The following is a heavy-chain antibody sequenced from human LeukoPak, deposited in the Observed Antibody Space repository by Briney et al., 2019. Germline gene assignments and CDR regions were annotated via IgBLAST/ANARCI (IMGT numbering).Heavy chain of an antibody. CDR1: GFAFSWYW. Sequence: GGSLRLSCAASGFAFSWYWMSWVRQAPGKGLEWVANIKEDGSIKYYVDSVKGRLTISRDNAKNSLYLQMNSLRAEDTAVYYCASAQRWLRTHAFDIWGQGTMVTVSS. CDR3: ASAQRWLRTHAFDI. J-gene: IGHJ3*02. D-gene: IGHD5-24*01. V-gene: IGHV3-7*01. CDR2: IKEDGSIK.